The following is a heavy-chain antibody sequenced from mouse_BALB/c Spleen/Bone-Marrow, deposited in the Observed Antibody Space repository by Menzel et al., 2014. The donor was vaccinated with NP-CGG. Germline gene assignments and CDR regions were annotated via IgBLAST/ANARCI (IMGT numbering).Heavy chain of an antibody. CDR1: GSTFSSYG. CDR2: INSNGGST. CDR3: ARDDVWYAMDY. J-gene: IGHJ4*01. V-gene: IGHV5-6-3*01. Sequence: EVKLMDSGGGLVQPGGSLKLSCAASGSTFSSYGMSWVRQTPDKRLELVATINSNGGSTYYPDSVKGRFTISRDNAKNTLYLQMSSLKSEDTAMYYCARDDVWYAMDYWGQGTSVTVSS.